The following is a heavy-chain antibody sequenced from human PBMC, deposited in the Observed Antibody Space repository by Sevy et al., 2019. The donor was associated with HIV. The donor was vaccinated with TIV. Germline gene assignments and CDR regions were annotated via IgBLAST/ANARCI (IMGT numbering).Heavy chain of an antibody. V-gene: IGHV3-7*01. J-gene: IGHJ4*02. D-gene: IGHD6-13*01. Sequence: GGSLRLSCAASGFTFSSYWMSWVRQAPGKGLEWVANIKQDGSEKYYVESVKGRFTISRDNAQNSLYLQMNSLRAEDTAVYYCASSGIAAPPVGFDYWGQGTLVTVSS. CDR1: GFTFSSYW. CDR2: IKQDGSEK. CDR3: ASSGIAAPPVGFDY.